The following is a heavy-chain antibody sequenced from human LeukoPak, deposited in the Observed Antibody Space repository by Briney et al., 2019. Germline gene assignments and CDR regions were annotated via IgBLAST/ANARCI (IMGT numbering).Heavy chain of an antibody. CDR2: IYYGGST. CDR3: ARTVRGASNWFDP. CDR1: GGSISSYY. D-gene: IGHD3-10*01. Sequence: ETLSLTCTVSGGSISSYYWSWIRQPPGKGLEWIGYIYYGGSTNYNPSLKSRVTISVDTSKNQFSLKLSSVTAADTAVYYCARTVRGASNWFDPWGQGTLVTVSS. J-gene: IGHJ5*02. V-gene: IGHV4-59*01.